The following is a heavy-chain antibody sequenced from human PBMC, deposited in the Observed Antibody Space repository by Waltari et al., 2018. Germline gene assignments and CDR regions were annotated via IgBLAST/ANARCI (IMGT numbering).Heavy chain of an antibody. CDR3: ARGRSTTIAARPHLLY. D-gene: IGHD6-6*01. Sequence: QVQLQQWGAGLLKPSETLSLTCAVYGGSFSGYYWSWHRMHPGKGLEWIGEINHSGSTNYNPSLKSRVTISVDTSKNQFSLKLSSVTAADTAVYYCARGRSTTIAARPHLLYWGQGTLVTVSS. J-gene: IGHJ4*02. CDR1: GGSFSGYY. V-gene: IGHV4-34*01. CDR2: INHSGST.